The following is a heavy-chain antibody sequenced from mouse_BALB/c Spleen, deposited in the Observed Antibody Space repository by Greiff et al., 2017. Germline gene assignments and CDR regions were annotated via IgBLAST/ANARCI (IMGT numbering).Heavy chain of an antibody. J-gene: IGHJ2*01. V-gene: IGHV3-8*02. CDR3: ARKGIYYGSSDYFDY. Sequence: EVKLQESGPSLVKPSQTLSLTCSVTGDSITSGYWNWIRKFPGNKLEYMGYISYSGSTYYNPSLKSRISITRDTSKNQYYLQLNSVTTEDTATYYCARKGIYYGSSDYFDYWGQGTTLTVSS. CDR2: ISYSGST. D-gene: IGHD1-1*01. CDR1: GDSITSGY.